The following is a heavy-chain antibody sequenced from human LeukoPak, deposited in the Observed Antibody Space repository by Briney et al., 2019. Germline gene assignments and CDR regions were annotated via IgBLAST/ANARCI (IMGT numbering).Heavy chain of an antibody. CDR1: GFTFSTYE. D-gene: IGHD5-18*01. Sequence: GGSLRLSCAAFGFTFSTYEMNWVRQAPGKGLEWVSYISAGGTSMYYADSVKGRFTISRDNAKNSLYLQMNSLRAEDTTVYYCARGGNYGYLWNAFGIWGQGTMVTVSS. V-gene: IGHV3-48*03. CDR2: ISAGGTSM. CDR3: ARGGNYGYLWNAFGI. J-gene: IGHJ3*02.